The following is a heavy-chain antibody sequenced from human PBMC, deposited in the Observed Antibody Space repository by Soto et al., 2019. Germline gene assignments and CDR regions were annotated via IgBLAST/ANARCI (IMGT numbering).Heavy chain of an antibody. CDR3: ARVDVRVSARRYFDY. J-gene: IGHJ4*02. Sequence: SETLSLTCTVSGGSVSSGGYYWSWIRQPPGKGLEWIGYNHYSGSTDYNPSLKSRVTISVDTSKNQFSLKLSSVTAADTAVYYCARVDVRVSARRYFDYWGQGTLVTVSS. CDR1: GGSVSSGGYY. D-gene: IGHD6-6*01. CDR2: NHYSGST. V-gene: IGHV4-61*08.